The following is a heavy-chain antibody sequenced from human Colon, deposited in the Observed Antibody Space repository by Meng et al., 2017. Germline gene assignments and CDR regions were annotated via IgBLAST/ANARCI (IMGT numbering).Heavy chain of an antibody. Sequence: EVHLVESGGGLVTPGGSLRLSCAASGFTFSTYTMNWGRQAPGKGLEWVSYISGSSSYIYYADSVKGRFTISRDNAKNSLYLQMNSLRADDTAVYYCARELHCTGGSCYYFDYWGQGTLVTVSS. J-gene: IGHJ4*02. CDR1: GFTFSTYT. V-gene: IGHV3-21*01. CDR2: ISGSSSYI. D-gene: IGHD2-15*01. CDR3: ARELHCTGGSCYYFDY.